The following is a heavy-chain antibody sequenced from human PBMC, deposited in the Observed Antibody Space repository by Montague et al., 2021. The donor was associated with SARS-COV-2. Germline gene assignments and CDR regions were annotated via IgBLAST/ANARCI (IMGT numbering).Heavy chain of an antibody. CDR2: ISSNGGST. J-gene: IGHJ4*02. V-gene: IGHV3-64*01. CDR3: ARGRAVAVYDY. CDR1: GFTFSNYG. Sequence: SLRLSCAASGFTFSNYGIHWVRQAPGKGLEYVSAISSNGGSTYYANSVKGRFTISRDNSKNTLYLQMGSLRAEDVAVYYCARGRAVAVYDYWGQGTLVTVSS. D-gene: IGHD6-19*01.